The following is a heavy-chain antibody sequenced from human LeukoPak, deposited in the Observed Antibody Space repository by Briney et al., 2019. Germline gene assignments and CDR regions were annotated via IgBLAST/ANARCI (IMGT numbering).Heavy chain of an antibody. Sequence: SETLSLTCSVSGGSVGSFSIYYWSWIRQPAGKGLEWIGRIYTGGSTSTSYNPSLKSRVSIPVDKSKNHFSLTLRSVTAADTAVYYCAMYNYDTSGFDYWGQGTRVTVSS. CDR1: GGSVGSFSIYY. CDR3: AMYNYDTSGFDY. V-gene: IGHV4-4*07. D-gene: IGHD3-22*01. CDR2: IYTGGST. J-gene: IGHJ4*02.